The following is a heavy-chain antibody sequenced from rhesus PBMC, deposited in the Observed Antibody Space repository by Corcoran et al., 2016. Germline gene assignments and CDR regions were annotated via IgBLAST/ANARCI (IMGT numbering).Heavy chain of an antibody. V-gene: IGHV4-147*01. CDR3: ARYSTVAVRYFDY. CDR1: GGSITTNS. J-gene: IGHJ4*01. D-gene: IGHD5-24*01. Sequence: QVQLQESGPGLVKPSETLSFTCAVSGGSITTNSWSLIRPCPGKGLEWIGNIYGGSGSTSYNSSLKSRVTISTDTSKNQFSLKLTSVTAADTAGYYCARYSTVAVRYFDYWGQGVLVTVSS. CDR2: IYGGSGST.